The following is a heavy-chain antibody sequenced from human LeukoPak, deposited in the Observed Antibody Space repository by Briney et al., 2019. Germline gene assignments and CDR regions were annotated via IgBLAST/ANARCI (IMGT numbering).Heavy chain of an antibody. CDR3: VKELFRATSYTYFDY. CDR1: GFSFTSYA. J-gene: IGHJ4*02. V-gene: IGHV3-64D*06. D-gene: IGHD2-21*01. CDR2: ITSNGVTT. Sequence: PGGSLRLSCSASGFSFTSYAMHWVRQAPGKGLECVSAITSNGVTTYYADSVKGRFIISRDNSKNTLYLQMSGLRTEDTAVYYCVKELFRATSYTYFDYWGQGTLVTVSS.